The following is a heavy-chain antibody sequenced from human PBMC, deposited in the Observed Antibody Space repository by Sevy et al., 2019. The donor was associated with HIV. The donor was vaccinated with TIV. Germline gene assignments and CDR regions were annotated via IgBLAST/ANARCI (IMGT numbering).Heavy chain of an antibody. D-gene: IGHD2-8*02. J-gene: IGHJ3*02. CDR1: GFTFDDYA. Sequence: GGSLRLSCAASGFTFDDYAMHWVRQAPGKGLEWVSGISWNSGSIGYADSVKGRFTISRDNAKNSRYLQMNSLRAEDMALYYCAKDIRAGGPGLGGDAFDIWGQGTMVTVSS. CDR3: AKDIRAGGPGLGGDAFDI. CDR2: ISWNSGSI. V-gene: IGHV3-9*03.